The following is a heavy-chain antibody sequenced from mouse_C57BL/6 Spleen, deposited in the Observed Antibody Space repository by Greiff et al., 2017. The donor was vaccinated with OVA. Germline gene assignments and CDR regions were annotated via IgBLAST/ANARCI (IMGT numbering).Heavy chain of an antibody. CDR3: AREGRRYFDV. CDR1: GYTFTSYW. J-gene: IGHJ1*03. V-gene: IGHV1-55*01. D-gene: IGHD3-3*01. CDR2: IYPGSGST. Sequence: QVQLQQPGAELVKPGASVTMSCKASGYTFTSYWITWVKQRPGQGLEWIGDIYPGSGSTNYNEKFKSKATLTVDTSSSTAYMQLSSLTSEDSAVYYCAREGRRYFDVWGTGTTVTVSS.